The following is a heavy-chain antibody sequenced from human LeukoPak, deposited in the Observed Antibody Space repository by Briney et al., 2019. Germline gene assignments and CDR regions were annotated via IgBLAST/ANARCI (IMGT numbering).Heavy chain of an antibody. V-gene: IGHV3-30-3*01. CDR2: ISYDGSIK. CDR3: ARGNRMVVTTTYYFDY. CDR1: GFTFSSSS. D-gene: IGHD2-21*02. Sequence: PGGSLRLSCAAPGFTFSSSSMHWVRQAPGKGLEWVAVISYDGSIKYYADSVKGRFTISRDNSKNTLYLQMNSLRAEDTAVYYCARGNRMVVTTTYYFDYWGQGTLVTVSS. J-gene: IGHJ4*02.